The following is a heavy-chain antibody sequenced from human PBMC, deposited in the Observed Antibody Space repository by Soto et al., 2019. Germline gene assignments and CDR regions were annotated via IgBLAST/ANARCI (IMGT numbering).Heavy chain of an antibody. CDR3: ARDLDWDSSGYSIPYYYYYGMDV. D-gene: IGHD3-22*01. CDR1: GFTFSSYA. Sequence: GVSLRLSCAASGFTFSSYAMHLVRPAPGKGLEWVAVISYDGSNKYYADSVKGRFTISRDNSKNTLYLQMNSLRAEDTAVYYCARDLDWDSSGYSIPYYYYYGMDVWGQGTTVTVSS. CDR2: ISYDGSNK. J-gene: IGHJ6*02. V-gene: IGHV3-30-3*01.